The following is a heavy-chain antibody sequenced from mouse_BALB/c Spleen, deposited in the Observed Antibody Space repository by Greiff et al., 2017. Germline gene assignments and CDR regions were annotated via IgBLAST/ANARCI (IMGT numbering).Heavy chain of an antibody. CDR2: ISSGSSTI. CDR1: GFTFSSFG. V-gene: IGHV5-17*02. J-gene: IGHJ2*01. CDR3: ASDYYGSSWGY. D-gene: IGHD1-1*01. Sequence: EVMLVESGGGLVKPGGSLKLSCAASGFTFSSFGMHWVRQAPEKGLEWVAYISSGSSTIYYADTVKGRFTISRDNPKNTLFLQMTSLRSEDTAMYYCASDYYGSSWGYWGQGTTLTVSS.